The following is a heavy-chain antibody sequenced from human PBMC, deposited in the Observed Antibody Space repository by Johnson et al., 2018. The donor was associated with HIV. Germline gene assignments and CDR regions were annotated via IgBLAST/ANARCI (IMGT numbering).Heavy chain of an antibody. CDR1: EFILSDYY. V-gene: IGHV3-11*04. J-gene: IGHJ3*02. CDR2: ISGSGSTI. D-gene: IGHD5-12*01. CDR3: AKEGSGYDWAAFDI. Sequence: QEQLVESGGGVVQPGGSLRLSCAASEFILSDYYMSWVRQAPEKGLEWISYISGSGSTINYADSVKGRFTIYRDTAKNSLYLQMNSLRAEDTAVYYCAKEGSGYDWAAFDIWGQGKMVTVSS.